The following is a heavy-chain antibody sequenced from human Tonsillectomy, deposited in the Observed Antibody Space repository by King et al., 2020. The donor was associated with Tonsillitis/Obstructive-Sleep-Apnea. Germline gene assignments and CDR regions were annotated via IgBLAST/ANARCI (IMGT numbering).Heavy chain of an antibody. CDR3: ARNNLDYGDYEFSYYMDV. D-gene: IGHD4-17*01. J-gene: IGHJ6*03. CDR2: IYYSGTT. Sequence: VQLQESGPGLVKPSETLSLTCIVSDGSISSYYWSWLRQPPGKGLEWIGYIYYSGTTNYNPSLKSRVTISVDTSKNQFSLKVSSVTAADTAVYYCARNNLDYGDYEFSYYMDVWGKGTTVTVSS. V-gene: IGHV4-59*01. CDR1: DGSISSYY.